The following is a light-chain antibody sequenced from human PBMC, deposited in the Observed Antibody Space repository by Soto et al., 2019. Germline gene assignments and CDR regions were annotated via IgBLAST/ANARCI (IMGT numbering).Light chain of an antibody. Sequence: EIVLTQSPGTLSLSPGERATVSCRASQSVSSNYLAWYQQKPGQAPRLLIYGASTRATGIPARFSGSGSATDFTLTISRLEPEDFAVYYCQRYCTSPPLTFGGGTKVEIK. CDR2: GAS. J-gene: IGKJ4*01. CDR3: QRYCTSPPLT. V-gene: IGKV3-20*01. CDR1: QSVSSNY.